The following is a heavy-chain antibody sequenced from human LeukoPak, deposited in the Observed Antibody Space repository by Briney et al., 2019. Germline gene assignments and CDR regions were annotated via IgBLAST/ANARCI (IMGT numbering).Heavy chain of an antibody. CDR2: ISAYNGNT. J-gene: IGHJ4*02. D-gene: IGHD2-2*01. CDR1: GYTFTSYG. V-gene: IGHV1-18*01. CDR3: ARVSSTSSLQDY. Sequence: ASVKVSCKASGYTFTSYGISWVRQAPGQGLEWMGWISAYNGNTNYAQKLQGRVTMTTDTSTSTAYMELRSLRSDDTAAYYCARVSSTSSLQDYWGRGPVVTVSS.